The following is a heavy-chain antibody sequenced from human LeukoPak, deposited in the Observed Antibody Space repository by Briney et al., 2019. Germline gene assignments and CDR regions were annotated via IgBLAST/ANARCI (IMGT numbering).Heavy chain of an antibody. CDR1: GFTFSSYA. J-gene: IGHJ3*02. CDR2: ISYDGSNK. V-gene: IGHV3-30-3*01. D-gene: IGHD3-22*01. CDR3: AKAAQIPRYYYDSSGYDAFDI. Sequence: PGGSLRLSCVASGFTFSSYAMHWVRQAPGKGLEWVAVISYDGSNKYYADSVKGRFTISRDNSKNTLYLQMNSLRAEDTAVYYCAKAAQIPRYYYDSSGYDAFDIWGQGTMVTVSS.